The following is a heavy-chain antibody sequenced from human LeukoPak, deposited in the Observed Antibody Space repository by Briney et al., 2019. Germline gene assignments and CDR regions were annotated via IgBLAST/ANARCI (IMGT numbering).Heavy chain of an antibody. J-gene: IGHJ4*02. D-gene: IGHD3-3*01. CDR3: ARGISIFGVVVHFDY. V-gene: IGHV1-2*02. CDR1: GYTFTGYY. Sequence: ASVKVSCKASGYTFTGYYMHWGRQAPGQGLEWMGWISPDSGGTNYAQKFQGRVTMTRDTSISTAYMELSRLRSDDTAIYYCARGISIFGVVVHFDYWGQGTLVTVSS. CDR2: ISPDSGGT.